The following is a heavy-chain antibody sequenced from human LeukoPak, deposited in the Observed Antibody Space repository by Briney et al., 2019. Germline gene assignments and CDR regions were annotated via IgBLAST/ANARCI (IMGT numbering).Heavy chain of an antibody. CDR1: GGSFSGYY. D-gene: IGHD3-22*01. V-gene: IGHV4-34*01. Sequence: PSETLSLTCAVYGGSFSGYYWSWIRQPPGKGLEWIGEINHSGSTNYNPSLKSRVTISVDTSKNQFSLKLSSVTAADTAVYYCARGVLYYYDSNGAYNFYYWGQGTLVTVSS. CDR3: ARGVLYYYDSNGAYNFYY. J-gene: IGHJ4*02. CDR2: INHSGST.